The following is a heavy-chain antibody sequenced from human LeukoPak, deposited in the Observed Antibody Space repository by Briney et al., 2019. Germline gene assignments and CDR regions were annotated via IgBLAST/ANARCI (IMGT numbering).Heavy chain of an antibody. D-gene: IGHD2-2*02. J-gene: IGHJ3*02. V-gene: IGHV3-21*01. CDR2: ISSSSYI. CDR3: ARDGAKYCSSTSCYTDLDYDAFDI. Sequence: GGSLRLSCAASGFTFSSYSTNWVRQAPGKGLEWVSSISSSSYIYYADSVKGRFTISRDNAKNSLYLQMNSLRAEDTAVYYCARDGAKYCSSTSCYTDLDYDAFDIWGQGTMVTVSS. CDR1: GFTFSSYS.